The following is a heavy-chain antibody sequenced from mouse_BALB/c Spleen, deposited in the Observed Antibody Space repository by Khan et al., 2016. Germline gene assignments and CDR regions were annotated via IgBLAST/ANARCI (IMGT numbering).Heavy chain of an antibody. V-gene: IGHV3-8*02. CDR2: ISYSGSS. J-gene: IGHJ2*01. CDR3: ARDYDGYSSLGN. Sequence: EVQLQESGPSLVKPSQTLSLTCSVTGDSITGGYWNWIRKFPGNKLEYMGYISYSGSSYYNPSLKSRISITRDTSKNQYYLQLNSVTTVDTATYYCARDYDGYSSLGNWSEGTTLTVSS. D-gene: IGHD2-3*01. CDR1: GDSITGGY.